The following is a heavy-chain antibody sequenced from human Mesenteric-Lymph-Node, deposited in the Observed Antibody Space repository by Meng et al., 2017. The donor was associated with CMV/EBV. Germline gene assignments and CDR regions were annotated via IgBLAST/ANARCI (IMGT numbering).Heavy chain of an antibody. CDR3: AGGIAAAGSRWFDP. J-gene: IGHJ5*02. D-gene: IGHD6-13*01. V-gene: IGHV1-69*02. CDR2: IIPILGIA. Sequence: QVQLVQSGAEVKKPRSSVQVSCKASGGTFSSYTISWVRQAPGQGLEWMGRIIPILGIANYAQKFQGRVTITADKSTSTAYMELSSLRSEDTAVYYCAGGIAAAGSRWFDPWGQGTLVTVSS. CDR1: GGTFSSYT.